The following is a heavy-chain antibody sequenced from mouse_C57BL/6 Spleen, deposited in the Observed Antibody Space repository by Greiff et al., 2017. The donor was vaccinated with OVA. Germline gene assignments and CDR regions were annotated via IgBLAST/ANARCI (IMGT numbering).Heavy chain of an antibody. CDR3: ARRWENDLGDFDY. CDR1: GYTFTSYW. J-gene: IGHJ2*01. CDR2: IDPSDSYT. Sequence: QVQLQQPGAELVKPGASVKLSCKASGYTFTSYWMQWVKQRPGQGLEWIGEIDPSDSYTNYNQKFKGKATLTVDTSSSTAYMQLSSLTSEDSAVYYCARRWENDLGDFDYWGQGTTLTVSS. D-gene: IGHD2-4*01. V-gene: IGHV1-50*01.